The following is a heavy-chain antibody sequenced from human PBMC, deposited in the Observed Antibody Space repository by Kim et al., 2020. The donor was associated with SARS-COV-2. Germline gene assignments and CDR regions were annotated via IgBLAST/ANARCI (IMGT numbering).Heavy chain of an antibody. CDR3: ARDGIYDRDY. J-gene: IGHJ4*02. Sequence: YIYYADAVKGRFTNSRDNAKNSLYLQMNSLRAEDTALYYCARDGIYDRDYWGQGTLVTVSS. D-gene: IGHD3-22*01. V-gene: IGHV3-21*01. CDR2: YI.